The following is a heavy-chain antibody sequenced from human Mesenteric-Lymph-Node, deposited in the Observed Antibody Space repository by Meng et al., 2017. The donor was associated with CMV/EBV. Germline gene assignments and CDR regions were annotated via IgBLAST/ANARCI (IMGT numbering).Heavy chain of an antibody. J-gene: IGHJ6*02. CDR2: INPSGGST. CDR3: ARRESDGMDV. V-gene: IGHV1-46*01. D-gene: IGHD3-10*01. Sequence: ASVKVSCKASGYTFTSYYTHWVRQAPGQGLEWMGIINPSGGSTSYAQKFQGRVTMTRDTSTSTVYMELSNLRSEDTAVYYCARRESDGMDVWGQGTTVTVSS. CDR1: GYTFTSYY.